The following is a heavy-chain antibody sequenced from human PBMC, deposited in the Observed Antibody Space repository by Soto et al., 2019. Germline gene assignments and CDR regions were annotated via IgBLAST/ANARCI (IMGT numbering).Heavy chain of an antibody. V-gene: IGHV1-46*01. CDR2: INPSGGST. J-gene: IGHJ4*02. CDR1: GYTFTSYY. CDR3: ARDRPEGIAAAGRGYFDY. D-gene: IGHD6-13*01. Sequence: QVQLVQSGAEVKKPGASVKVSCKASGYTFTSYYMHWVRQAPGQGLEWMGIINPSGGSTSYAQKFQGRVTRTRDTSTSTVYMELSSLRSEDTAVYYCARDRPEGIAAAGRGYFDYWGQGTLVTVSS.